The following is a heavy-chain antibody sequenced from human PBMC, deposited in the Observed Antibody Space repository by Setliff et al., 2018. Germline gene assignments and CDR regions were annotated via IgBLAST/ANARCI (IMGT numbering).Heavy chain of an antibody. Sequence: ASVKVSCKASGYTFTNYGITWVRQAPGQGLEWMGWINNYNFNTQYAQKSQDRVTITAGVSTSTAYMELSSLRSDDTAVYYCARDGAYCSGGSCYSFDYWGQGTLVTVSS. J-gene: IGHJ4*02. V-gene: IGHV1-18*01. CDR3: ARDGAYCSGGSCYSFDY. CDR1: GYTFTNYG. D-gene: IGHD2-15*01. CDR2: INNYNFNT.